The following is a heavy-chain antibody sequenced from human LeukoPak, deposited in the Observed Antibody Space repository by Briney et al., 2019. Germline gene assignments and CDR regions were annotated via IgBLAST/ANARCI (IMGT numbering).Heavy chain of an antibody. CDR2: VNHRGMT. V-gene: IGHV4-34*01. Sequence: SETLSLTCAVYGGASSGYHWNWIRQAPGKGLEWIGEVNHRGMTNYNPSLKSRVIISADTSKNQFSLKLDSVTAADTAIYYCARDPTSEISVPHYFDDWGQGTLDTVSP. D-gene: IGHD5/OR15-5a*01. CDR1: GGASSGYH. CDR3: ARDPTSEISVPHYFDD. J-gene: IGHJ4*02.